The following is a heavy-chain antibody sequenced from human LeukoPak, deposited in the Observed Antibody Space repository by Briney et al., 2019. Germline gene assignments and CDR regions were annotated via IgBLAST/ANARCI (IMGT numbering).Heavy chain of an antibody. Sequence: GGSLRLSCAASGFAISTYGMHWVRQAPGKGLEWAAVVSYDGNNKYYADSVKGRFTISRDNSKNTLYLQMNSLRAEDTAVYYCAKDVCHYGASECNFDSWGQGTLVTVSS. V-gene: IGHV3-30*18. CDR2: VSYDGNNK. J-gene: IGHJ4*02. D-gene: IGHD4/OR15-4a*01. CDR3: AKDVCHYGASECNFDS. CDR1: GFAISTYG.